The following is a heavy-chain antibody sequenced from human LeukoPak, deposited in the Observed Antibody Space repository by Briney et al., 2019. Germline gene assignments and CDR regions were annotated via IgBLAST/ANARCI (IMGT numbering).Heavy chain of an antibody. J-gene: IGHJ4*02. CDR2: INHSGST. CDR3: ARRAGAYSHPYDY. CDR1: GGSFSGYY. D-gene: IGHD4/OR15-4a*01. V-gene: IGHV4-34*01. Sequence: MPSETLSLTCAVYGGSFSGYYWSWIRQPPGKGLEWIGEINHSGSTNYNPSLKGRVTISVDTSKNQFSLKLTSVTAADTAVYYCARRAGAYSHPYDYWGQGTLVTVSS.